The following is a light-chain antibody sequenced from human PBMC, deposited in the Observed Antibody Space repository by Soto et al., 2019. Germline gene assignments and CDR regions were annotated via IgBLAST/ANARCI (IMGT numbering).Light chain of an antibody. V-gene: IGKV3-11*01. Sequence: EIVMTQSPATLSVSPGERATLSCRSSQSVSRNLAWYQQKPGQAPRLLIYDASTRATGTPARFSGSGSGTNFTLTISSLEPEDFAVYYCKQRSNWINFGQGTRLEIK. J-gene: IGKJ5*01. CDR1: QSVSRN. CDR3: KQRSNWIN. CDR2: DAS.